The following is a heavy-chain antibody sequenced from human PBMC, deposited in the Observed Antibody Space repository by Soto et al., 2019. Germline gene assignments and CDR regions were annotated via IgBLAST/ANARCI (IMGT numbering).Heavy chain of an antibody. CDR1: GFTFSSYS. Sequence: EVQLVESGGGLVKPGGSLRLSCAASGFTFSSYSMNWVRQAPGKGLEWVASISSSSSYIYYADSVKGRFTISRDNAKNSLYLQKNSLRAEDTAVYYWARVSGSSRMYYFDYWGQGTLVTVSS. V-gene: IGHV3-21*01. D-gene: IGHD6-19*01. CDR3: ARVSGSSRMYYFDY. J-gene: IGHJ4*02. CDR2: ISSSSSYI.